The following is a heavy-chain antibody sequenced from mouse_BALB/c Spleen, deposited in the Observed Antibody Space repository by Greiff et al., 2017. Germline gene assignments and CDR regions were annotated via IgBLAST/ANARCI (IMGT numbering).Heavy chain of an antibody. Sequence: EVKLVESGGGLVKPGGSLKLSCAASGFTFSSYTMSWVRQTPEKRLEWVATISSGGSYTYYPDSVKGRFTISRDNAKNTLYLQMSSLKSEDTAMYYCTRGREAHNEAGGKGTTRTVPS. D-gene: IGHD1-3*01. V-gene: IGHV5-6-4*01. CDR1: GFTFSSYT. CDR2: ISSGGSYT. J-gene: IGHJ2*01. CDR3: TRGREAHNEA.